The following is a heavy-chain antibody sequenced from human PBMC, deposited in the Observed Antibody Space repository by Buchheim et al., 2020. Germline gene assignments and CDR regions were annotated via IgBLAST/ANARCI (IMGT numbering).Heavy chain of an antibody. J-gene: IGHJ5*02. V-gene: IGHV4-34*01. Sequence: QVQLQQWGAGLLKPSETLSLTCAVYGGSFSGYYWSWIRQPPGKGLEWIGEINHSGSTHYNPSLKSRVTISVDTSKNQFSLKLSSVTAADTAVYYCARYRYCSSTSCYRVRSFDPWGQGTL. CDR2: INHSGST. D-gene: IGHD2-2*02. CDR1: GGSFSGYY. CDR3: ARYRYCSSTSCYRVRSFDP.